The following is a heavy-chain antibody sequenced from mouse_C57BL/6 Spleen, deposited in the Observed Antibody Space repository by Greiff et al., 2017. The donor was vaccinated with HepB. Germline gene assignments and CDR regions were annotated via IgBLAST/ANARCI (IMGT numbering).Heavy chain of an antibody. D-gene: IGHD1-1*01. CDR2: ISSGSSTI. Sequence: EVHLVESGGGLVKPGGSLKLSCAASGFTFSDYGMHWVRQAPEKGLEWVAYISSGSSTINYADTVKGRFTISRDNAKNTLFLQMTSLRSEDTAMYYCARSYYYGSSLYYAMDYWGQGTSVTVSS. J-gene: IGHJ4*01. CDR1: GFTFSDYG. CDR3: ARSYYYGSSLYYAMDY. V-gene: IGHV5-17*01.